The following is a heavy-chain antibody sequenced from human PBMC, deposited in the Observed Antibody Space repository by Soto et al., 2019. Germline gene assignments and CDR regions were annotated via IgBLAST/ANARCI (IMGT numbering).Heavy chain of an antibody. CDR1: GFTFSSYG. V-gene: IGHV3-30*03. Sequence: QVQLVESGGGVVQPGRSLRLSCAASGFTFSSYGMHWVRQAPGKGLEWVAVISYDGSNKYYADSVKGRFTISRDNSKNTLYLQMNSLRAEDTAVYYCATLGIAAPSGGQGTLVTVSS. CDR3: ATLGIAAPS. J-gene: IGHJ4*02. D-gene: IGHD6-6*01. CDR2: ISYDGSNK.